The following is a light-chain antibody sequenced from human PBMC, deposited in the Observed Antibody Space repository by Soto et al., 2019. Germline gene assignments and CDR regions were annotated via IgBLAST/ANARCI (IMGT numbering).Light chain of an antibody. CDR1: QSVSSN. Sequence: EIVMTQSPATLSVSPGERASLSCRASQSVSSNLAWYRQKPGQTPRLLIYATSTRATGIPARFSGSGSGTEFTHAIRSLQSEDFAVYYCQHYNTWPLSFGGGTKVEIK. CDR3: QHYNTWPLS. CDR2: ATS. J-gene: IGKJ4*01. V-gene: IGKV3-15*01.